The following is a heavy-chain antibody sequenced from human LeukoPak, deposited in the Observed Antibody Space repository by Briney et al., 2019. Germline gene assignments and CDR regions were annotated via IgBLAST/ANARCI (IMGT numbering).Heavy chain of an antibody. CDR3: ARDVSGYYYGSGRYDAFDI. D-gene: IGHD3-10*01. CDR2: INPTVGST. CDR1: GYTFTNYC. Sequence: GASVKVSCKASGYTFTNYCMHWVRQAPGQGLEWVAIINPTVGSTTFAQKFQGRVIMTRDTSTSTVYMELTSLRSEDTAVYYCARDVSGYYYGSGRYDAFDIWGQGTLVTVSS. J-gene: IGHJ3*02. V-gene: IGHV1-46*01.